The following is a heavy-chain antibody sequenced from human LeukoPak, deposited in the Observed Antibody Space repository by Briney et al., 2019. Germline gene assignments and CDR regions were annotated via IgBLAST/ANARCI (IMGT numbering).Heavy chain of an antibody. D-gene: IGHD5-12*01. CDR3: ARGRYSGTTYYFDY. Sequence: PGGSLRLSCAASGFTFSTSWMSWVRQVPGKGLEWVANIKKDGSETYYVDSVKGRFTISRDNAKNSLYLQMNSLRAEDMAMYYCARGRYSGTTYYFDYWGQGTLVTVSS. J-gene: IGHJ4*02. CDR2: IKKDGSET. CDR1: GFTFSTSW. V-gene: IGHV3-7*03.